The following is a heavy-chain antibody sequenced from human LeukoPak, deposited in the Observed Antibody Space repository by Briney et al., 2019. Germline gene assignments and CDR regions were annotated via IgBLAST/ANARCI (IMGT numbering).Heavy chain of an antibody. CDR2: MNPNSGNT. J-gene: IGHJ5*02. CDR3: ARDFAWGSGGAPIDDNWLDP. D-gene: IGHD7-27*01. V-gene: IGHV1-8*01. CDR1: GYTFTSYD. Sequence: ASVKVSCKASGYTFTSYDINWVRQATGQGLEWMGWMNPNSGNTGHAQKFQGRVTMTRNTSISTAYMELRSLRFDDTAVYYCARDFAWGSGGAPIDDNWLDPWGQGILVTVSS.